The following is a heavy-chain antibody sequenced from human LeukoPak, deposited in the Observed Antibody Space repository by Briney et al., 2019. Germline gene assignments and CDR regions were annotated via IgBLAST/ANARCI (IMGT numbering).Heavy chain of an antibody. Sequence: PGGSLRLSCAASGFIFSTYDMHWVRQAPGKGLEWVAVISYDGSNKYFADSVKGRFTISRDNSKNTLYLQMNSLRTEDTAVYYCARASSWVPGKDSSGYYYPYAFDVWGQGTRVTVSS. CDR1: GFIFSTYD. J-gene: IGHJ3*01. CDR3: ARASSWVPGKDSSGYYYPYAFDV. V-gene: IGHV3-30*03. CDR2: ISYDGSNK. D-gene: IGHD3-22*01.